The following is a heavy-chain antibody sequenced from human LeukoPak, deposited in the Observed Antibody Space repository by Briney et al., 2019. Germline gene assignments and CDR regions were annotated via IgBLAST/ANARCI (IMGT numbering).Heavy chain of an antibody. CDR1: GFTFSSYD. CDR2: IGTIGDT. J-gene: IGHJ6*04. CDR3: ARATVIGTVPVPGFLDV. V-gene: IGHV3-13*01. Sequence: GGSLRLSCAASGFTFSSYDMHWVRQVAGKGLEWVSSIGTIGDTFYPGSVKGRFTISRENAKNSLYLQMSSLRAGDTAVYYCARATVIGTVPVPGFLDVWGKGTTVTVSS. D-gene: IGHD6-19*01.